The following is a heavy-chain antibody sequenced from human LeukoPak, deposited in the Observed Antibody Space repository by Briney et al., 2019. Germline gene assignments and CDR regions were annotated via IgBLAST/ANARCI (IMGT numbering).Heavy chain of an antibody. CDR3: SKIQGFRSGLPSLFQH. J-gene: IGHJ1*01. Sequence: GGSLRLSCAASGFTFSSYAMSWVRQAPGKGLEWVSAISGSGGSTYYADSVKGRFTISRDNSKNTLYLQMNSLRAEDTAVYYCSKIQGFRSGLPSLFQHWGQGTLVTVSS. V-gene: IGHV3-23*01. CDR2: ISGSGGST. CDR1: GFTFSSYA. D-gene: IGHD3-3*01.